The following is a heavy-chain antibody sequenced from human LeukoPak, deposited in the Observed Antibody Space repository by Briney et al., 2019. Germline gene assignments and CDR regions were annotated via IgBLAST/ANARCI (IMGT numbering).Heavy chain of an antibody. CDR1: GYSITSAFY. CDR3: ARGQGAVNWFDP. D-gene: IGHD1-26*01. V-gene: IGHV4-38-2*01. Sequence: SETLSLTCAVSGYSITSAFYWGWIRQPPGKGLEWIGSIYHSGSTYYNPSLKSRVTISVDTSKNQFSLKLSSVTAADTAVYYCARGQGAVNWFDPWGQGTLVTVSS. CDR2: IYHSGST. J-gene: IGHJ5*02.